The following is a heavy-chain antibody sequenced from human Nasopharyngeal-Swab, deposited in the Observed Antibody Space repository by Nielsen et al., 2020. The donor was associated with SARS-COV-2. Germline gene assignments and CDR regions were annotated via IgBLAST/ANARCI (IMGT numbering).Heavy chain of an antibody. Sequence: GESLKISCAGSGFTFGSFGMTWVRQAPGKGLEWVSYISPSSGYIYYAESLKGRFTISRDNGKNSVYLQMNSLRADDMAVYFCARQDRFYYYLDVWGKGTTVTVSS. CDR1: GFTFGSFG. CDR2: ISPSSGYI. V-gene: IGHV3-21*01. D-gene: IGHD3-3*01. J-gene: IGHJ6*03. CDR3: ARQDRFYYYLDV.